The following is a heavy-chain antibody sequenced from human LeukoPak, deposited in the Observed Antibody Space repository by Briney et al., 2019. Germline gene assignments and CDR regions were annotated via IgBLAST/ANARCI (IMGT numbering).Heavy chain of an antibody. J-gene: IGHJ4*02. Sequence: GGSLRLSCTASGFTFSNYWMTWVRQAPEKGLEWVANIKQDGSEKNYVNSVKGRFIISRDNAKNSLSLQMNSLRAEDTAVYHCATPLDYYDSSGYHQGGDWGQGTLVTVSS. V-gene: IGHV3-7*03. CDR1: GFTFSNYW. CDR2: IKQDGSEK. D-gene: IGHD3-22*01. CDR3: ATPLDYYDSSGYHQGGD.